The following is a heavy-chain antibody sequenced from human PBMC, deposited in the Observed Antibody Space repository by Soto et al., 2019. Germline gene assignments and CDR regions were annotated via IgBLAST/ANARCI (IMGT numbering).Heavy chain of an antibody. J-gene: IGHJ5*02. CDR1: GGSISSYY. CDR2: IYYSGST. V-gene: IGHV4-59*01. D-gene: IGHD3-10*01. Sequence: SETLSLTCTVSGGSISSYYWSWIRQPPGKGLEWIGYIYYSGSTNYNPSLKSRVTISVDTSKNQFSLKLSSVTAADTAVYYCARRLLYYGSGSYYNCWFAPWGQGTLVTVSS. CDR3: ARRLLYYGSGSYYNCWFAP.